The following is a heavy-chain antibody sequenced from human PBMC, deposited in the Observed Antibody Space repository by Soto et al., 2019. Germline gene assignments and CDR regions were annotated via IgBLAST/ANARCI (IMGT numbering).Heavy chain of an antibody. CDR3: VHRDEPHYYHGVDV. J-gene: IGHJ6*02. Sequence: QITLKESGPTLVKPTQTLTLTCSFSGFSLSTIGVGVGWIRQPPGKALEWLALIYWNDDKRYSPSLENRITFTKDTTKDQVFLTITTMDPVDTATYYCVHRDEPHYYHGVDVSGQGTTVTVYS. CDR2: IYWNDDK. V-gene: IGHV2-5*01. CDR1: GFSLSTIGVG.